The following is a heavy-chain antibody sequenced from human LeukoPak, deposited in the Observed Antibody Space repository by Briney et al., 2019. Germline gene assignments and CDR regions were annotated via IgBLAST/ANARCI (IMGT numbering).Heavy chain of an antibody. CDR2: ISSSSSYI. CDR3: AREEGGDYYYGSGSYSD. Sequence: PGGSLRLSCAASGFTFSSYSMNWVRQAPGKGLEWVSSISSSSSYIYYADSVKGRFTISRDNAKNSLYLQMNSLRAEDTAVYYCAREEGGDYYYGSGSYSDWGQGTLVTVSS. D-gene: IGHD3-10*01. J-gene: IGHJ4*02. CDR1: GFTFSSYS. V-gene: IGHV3-21*01.